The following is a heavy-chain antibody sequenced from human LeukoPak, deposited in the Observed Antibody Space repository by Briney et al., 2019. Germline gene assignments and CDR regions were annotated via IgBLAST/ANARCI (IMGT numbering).Heavy chain of an antibody. V-gene: IGHV3-66*02. J-gene: IGHJ5*02. Sequence: GGSLRLSCAASGFTVSSNYMSWVHQAPGRGLEWVSIIYSGGATYYADSVKGRFIISRDDSKNTLFLQMSSLRAEDTAVYYCARDQWFGLWGQGTLVTVSS. CDR3: ARDQWFGL. CDR1: GFTVSSNY. CDR2: IYSGGAT.